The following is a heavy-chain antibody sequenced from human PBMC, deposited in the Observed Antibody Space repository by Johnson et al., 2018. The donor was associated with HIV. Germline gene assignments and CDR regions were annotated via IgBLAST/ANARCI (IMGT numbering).Heavy chain of an antibody. V-gene: IGHV3-30*18. D-gene: IGHD3-3*01. CDR1: GFAFSNYG. CDR2: IPFDGSTI. Sequence: QVQLVESGGGVVQPGNSLRLSCAASGFAFSNYGMHWVRQAPGKGLEWVAVIPFDGSTINYAHSVKGRLTISRDNSKNTLYLQLDNLRPEDTAVYYCAKGVTIFGVDIHDGFDMWGQGTMVTVSS. CDR3: AKGVTIFGVDIHDGFDM. J-gene: IGHJ3*02.